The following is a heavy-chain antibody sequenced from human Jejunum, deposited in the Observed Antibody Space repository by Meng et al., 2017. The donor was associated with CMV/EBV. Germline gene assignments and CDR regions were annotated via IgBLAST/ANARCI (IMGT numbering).Heavy chain of an antibody. CDR2: IIAVLTTP. D-gene: IGHD2-8*01. Sequence: QDQLLQSGAEVESPGSSVRLSCKSSGGVFNNYALTWVRQAPGQGLEWMGGIIAVLTTPNYAPKFQGRLTITADASTGTTYMELSSLTSEDTAVYFCARGFTNGWQPFDFWGQGTLVTVSS. J-gene: IGHJ4*02. V-gene: IGHV1-69*12. CDR3: ARGFTNGWQPFDF. CDR1: GGVFNNYA.